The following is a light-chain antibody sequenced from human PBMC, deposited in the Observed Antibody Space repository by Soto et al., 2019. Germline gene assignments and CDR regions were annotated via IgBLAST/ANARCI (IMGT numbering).Light chain of an antibody. V-gene: IGLV2-14*01. CDR2: DVS. CDR1: SSDVGGYNY. Sequence: QSVLTQPASVSGSPGQSITISCTGTSSDVGGYNYVSWYQQHPGKAPKLMIYDVSNRPSGVSNRFSGSKSGNTASLTISGPQAEDEDDYYCSSYTSSSTYEVFGGGTKLTVL. J-gene: IGLJ2*01. CDR3: SSYTSSSTYEV.